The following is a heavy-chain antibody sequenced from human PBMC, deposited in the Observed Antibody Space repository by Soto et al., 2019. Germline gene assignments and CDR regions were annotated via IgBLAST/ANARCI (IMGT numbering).Heavy chain of an antibody. J-gene: IGHJ4*02. V-gene: IGHV3-33*01. D-gene: IGHD1-20*01. Sequence: VGSVRLSCAASGFTFSSYGMHWVRQAPGKGLEWVAVIWYDGSNKYYADSVKGRFTISRDNSKNTLYLQMNSLRAEDTAVYYCARVLGITGTLDYWGQGTLVTVSS. CDR3: ARVLGITGTLDY. CDR1: GFTFSSYG. CDR2: IWYDGSNK.